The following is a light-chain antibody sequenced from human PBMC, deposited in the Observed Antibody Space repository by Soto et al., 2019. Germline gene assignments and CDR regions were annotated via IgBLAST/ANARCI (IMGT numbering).Light chain of an antibody. J-gene: IGKJ1*01. V-gene: IGKV1-5*03. CDR3: QHYNRYSEA. Sequence: DIQMTQSPSTLSGSVGDRVTITCRASQTISSWLAWYQQKPGKAPKLLIYKASTLKSGVPSRFSGSGSGTEFNLTISSLQPDDFATYYCQHYNRYSEAFGQGTKVELK. CDR2: KAS. CDR1: QTISSW.